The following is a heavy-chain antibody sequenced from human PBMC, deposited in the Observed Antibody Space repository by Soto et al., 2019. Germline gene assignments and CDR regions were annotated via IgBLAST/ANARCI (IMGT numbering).Heavy chain of an antibody. V-gene: IGHV4-31*03. Sequence: QVQLQESGPGLVKPSQTLSLTCTVSGGSINTGAYYWSWIRQHPGKGLEWIGYIYHSGSTDYNPSLKSRVTISLDMSQNQFSLRLSSVTAADTAVYYCARLIMVRGVINWYFDLWGRGTLVTVSS. CDR1: GGSINTGAYY. CDR3: ARLIMVRGVINWYFDL. D-gene: IGHD3-10*01. CDR2: IYHSGST. J-gene: IGHJ2*01.